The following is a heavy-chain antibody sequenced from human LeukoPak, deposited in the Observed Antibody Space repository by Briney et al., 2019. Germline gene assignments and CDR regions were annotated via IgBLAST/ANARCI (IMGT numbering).Heavy chain of an antibody. J-gene: IGHJ4*02. Sequence: GGSLRLSCAASGFTFDDFAMHWVRQAPGKGLEWVSRISWNSGSIGYADSVKGRFTISRDNAKNSLYLQMNSLRAEDTALYYCAKDYYGSGSYNYFDYWGQGTLVTVSS. V-gene: IGHV3-9*01. CDR2: ISWNSGSI. CDR1: GFTFDDFA. D-gene: IGHD3-10*01. CDR3: AKDYYGSGSYNYFDY.